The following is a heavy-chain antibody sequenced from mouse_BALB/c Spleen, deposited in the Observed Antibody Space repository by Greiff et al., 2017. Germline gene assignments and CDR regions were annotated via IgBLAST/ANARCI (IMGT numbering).Heavy chain of an antibody. J-gene: IGHJ3*01. CDR1: GFSLTGYG. CDR2: IWGDGST. V-gene: IGHV2-6-7*01. D-gene: IGHD2-3*01. CDR3: ARADGYYQGSWFAY. Sequence: VKLVESGPGLVAPSQSLSITCTVSGFSLTGYGVNWVRQPPGKGLEWLGMIWGDGSTDYNSALKSRLSIGKDNSKSQVFLKMNSLQTDDTARYYCARADGYYQGSWFAYWGQGTLVTVSA.